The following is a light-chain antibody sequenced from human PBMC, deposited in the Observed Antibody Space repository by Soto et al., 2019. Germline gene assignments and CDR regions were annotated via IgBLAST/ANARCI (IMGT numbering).Light chain of an antibody. CDR3: NSYANSTTRV. V-gene: IGLV2-14*01. Sequence: QSALTQPASVSGPPGQSITISCTGPSSDVGAYNYVSWYQQHQGKAPTLMIFDVTTRPSGVSPRFSGSKSGNTASLTISGLRSDDEADYYCNSYANSTTRVFGAGTKLTVL. J-gene: IGLJ1*01. CDR2: DVT. CDR1: SSDVGAYNY.